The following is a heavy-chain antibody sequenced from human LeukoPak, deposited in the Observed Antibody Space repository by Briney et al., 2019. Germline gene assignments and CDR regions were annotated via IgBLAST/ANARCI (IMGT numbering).Heavy chain of an antibody. D-gene: IGHD4-17*01. J-gene: IGHJ4*02. V-gene: IGHV4-34*01. CDR1: GTSFSSYY. Sequence: SETLSLACAVSGTSFSSYYWSWIRQPPGKGLEWIGEINHSGYTNDNPSLKSRVTISVDTSKNQFSLRLRSVTAADTGVYFCARMTTGHDFWGQGTLVTVSS. CDR3: ARMTTGHDF. CDR2: INHSGYT.